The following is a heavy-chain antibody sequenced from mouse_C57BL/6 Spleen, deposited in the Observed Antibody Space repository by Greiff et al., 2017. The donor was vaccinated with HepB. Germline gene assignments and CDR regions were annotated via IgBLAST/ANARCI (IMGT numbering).Heavy chain of an antibody. D-gene: IGHD2-10*01. J-gene: IGHJ4*01. Sequence: VHLVESGPELVKPGASVKLSCKASGYTFTSYDINWVKQRPGQGLEWIGWIYPRDGSTKYNEKFKGKATLTVDTSSSTAYMELHSLTSEDSAVYFCARSYPYAMDYWGQGTSVTVSS. CDR1: GYTFTSYD. CDR2: IYPRDGST. CDR3: ARSYPYAMDY. V-gene: IGHV1-85*01.